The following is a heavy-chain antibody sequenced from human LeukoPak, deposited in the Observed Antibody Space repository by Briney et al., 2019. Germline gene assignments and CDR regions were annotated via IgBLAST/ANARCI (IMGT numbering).Heavy chain of an antibody. Sequence: GGSLRLSCAASGFTFSSYSMNWVRQAPGKGLEWVSSISSSSYIYYADSVKGRFTISRDNAENSLYLQMNSLRAEDTAVYYCASLVRPAATGTFDYWGQGTLVTVSS. CDR3: ASLVRPAATGTFDY. V-gene: IGHV3-21*01. CDR1: GFTFSSYS. J-gene: IGHJ4*02. D-gene: IGHD2-2*01. CDR2: ISSSSYI.